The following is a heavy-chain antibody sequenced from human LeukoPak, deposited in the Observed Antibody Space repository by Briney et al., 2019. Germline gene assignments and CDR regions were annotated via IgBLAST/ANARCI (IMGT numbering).Heavy chain of an antibody. J-gene: IGHJ5*02. CDR1: GGSISSYY. D-gene: IGHD6-13*01. V-gene: IGHV4-59*08. CDR2: IYYSGST. CDR3: ARHGRSMPGIAAAGNNWFDP. Sequence: PSETLSLTCTVSGGSISSYYWSWIRQPPGKGLEWIGYIYYSGSTNYNPSLKSRVTISVDTSKNQFSLKLSSVTAVDTAVYYCARHGRSMPGIAAAGNNWFDPWGQGTLVTVSS.